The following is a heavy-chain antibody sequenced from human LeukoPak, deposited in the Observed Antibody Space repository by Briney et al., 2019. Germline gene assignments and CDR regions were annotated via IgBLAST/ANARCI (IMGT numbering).Heavy chain of an antibody. D-gene: IGHD1-26*01. CDR3: AKVQVGATPYYYYGMDV. V-gene: IGHV3-30*18. CDR1: GFTFSSYG. Sequence: GGSLRLSCAASGFTFSSYGMHWVRQAPGKGLEWVAVISYDGSNKYYADSVKGRFTISRDNSKNTLYLQMNSLRAEDTAVYYCAKVQVGATPYYYYGMDVWGQGTTVTVSS. CDR2: ISYDGSNK. J-gene: IGHJ6*02.